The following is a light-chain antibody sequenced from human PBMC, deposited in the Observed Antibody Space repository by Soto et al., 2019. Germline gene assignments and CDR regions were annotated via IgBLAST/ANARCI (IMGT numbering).Light chain of an antibody. CDR3: SSYTTSNTRQIV. J-gene: IGLJ1*01. CDR1: SSDVGGYNY. CDR2: DVS. V-gene: IGLV2-14*03. Sequence: QSALTQPASVSGSPGQSITISCTGTSSDVGGYNYVSWYQHHPGKAPKLMIYDVSNRPSGVSNRFSGSKSGNTASLTISGLLPEDEADYYCSSYTTSNTRQIVLGTGTKLTVL.